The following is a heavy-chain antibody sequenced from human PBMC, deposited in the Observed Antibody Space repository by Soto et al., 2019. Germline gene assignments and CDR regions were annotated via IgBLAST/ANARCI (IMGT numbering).Heavy chain of an antibody. J-gene: IGHJ4*02. CDR2: ISGSGGST. CDR1: GFTFSSYA. V-gene: IGHV3-23*01. Sequence: GALRLSCVASGFTFSSYAMSWVRQAPGKGLEWVSAISGSGGSTYYADSVKGRFTISRDNSKNTLYLQMNSLRAEDTAVYYCAKDHRITTIVVDIAFDYWGQGTLVTVSS. D-gene: IGHD3-22*01. CDR3: AKDHRITTIVVDIAFDY.